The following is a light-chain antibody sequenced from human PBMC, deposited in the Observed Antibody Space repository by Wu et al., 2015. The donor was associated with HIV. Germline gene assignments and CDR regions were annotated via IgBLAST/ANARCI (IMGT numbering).Light chain of an antibody. CDR2: DVS. J-gene: IGKJ1*01. CDR1: QGITNT. CDR3: QKYNTAPWT. Sequence: AIQLTQSPSSLSASVGDRVTITCRASQGITNTLAWYQQKPGKPPKLLIYDVSSLESGVPSRFSGSGSGTEFTLTISSLQPEDFATYYCQKYNTAPWTFGQGTKVEMK. V-gene: IGKV1-13*02.